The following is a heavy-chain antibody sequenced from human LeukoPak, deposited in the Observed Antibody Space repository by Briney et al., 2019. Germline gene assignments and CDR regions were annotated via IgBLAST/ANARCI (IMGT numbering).Heavy chain of an antibody. CDR1: GFTFTTYW. CDR3: ARGGAFWSGYRANWFDP. V-gene: IGHV4-34*01. J-gene: IGHJ5*02. D-gene: IGHD3-3*01. Sequence: GSLRLSCAASGFTFTTYWMSWIRQPPGKGLEWIGEINHSGSTNYNPSLKSRVTISVDTSKNQFSLKLSSVTAADTAVYYCARGGAFWSGYRANWFDPWGQGTLVTVSS. CDR2: INHSGST.